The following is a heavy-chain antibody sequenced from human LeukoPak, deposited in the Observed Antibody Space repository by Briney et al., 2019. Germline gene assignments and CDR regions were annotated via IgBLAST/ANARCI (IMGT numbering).Heavy chain of an antibody. D-gene: IGHD3-16*01. CDR1: GFTVSSNY. Sequence: GGSLRLSCAASGFTVSSNYMSWVRQAPGKGLEWVSVIYSGGSTYYADSVKGRFTISRDNSKNTLYLQMNSLRAEDTAVYYCARGSWLRGGDFDYWGQGTLVTVSS. J-gene: IGHJ4*02. CDR3: ARGSWLRGGDFDY. V-gene: IGHV3-53*01. CDR2: IYSGGST.